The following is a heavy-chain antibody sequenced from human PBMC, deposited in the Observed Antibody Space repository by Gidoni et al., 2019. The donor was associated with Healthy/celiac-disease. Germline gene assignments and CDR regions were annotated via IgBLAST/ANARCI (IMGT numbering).Heavy chain of an antibody. CDR3: AFCSGGSCYPDAFDI. Sequence: QVQLVQSGAEVKKPGASVKVSCKASGYTFTSYDINWVRPATGKGLEWMGWMNPNSGNTGYAQKFQGRVTMTRNTSISTAYMELSSLRSEDTAVYYCAFCSGGSCYPDAFDIWGQGTMVTVSS. CDR2: MNPNSGNT. D-gene: IGHD2-15*01. CDR1: GYTFTSYD. J-gene: IGHJ3*02. V-gene: IGHV1-8*01.